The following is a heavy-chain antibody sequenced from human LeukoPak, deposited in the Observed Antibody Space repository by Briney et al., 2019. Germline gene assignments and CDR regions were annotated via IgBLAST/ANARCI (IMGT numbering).Heavy chain of an antibody. D-gene: IGHD2-2*01. V-gene: IGHV4-61*02. Sequence: SQTLSLTCTVSGGSISSGSYYWSWIRQPPGKGLEWIGRIYTSGSTNYNPSLKSRVTISVDTSKNQFSLKLSSVTAADTAVYYCARDSYCSSTSCYDAFDIWGQGTMVTVSS. CDR2: IYTSGST. CDR1: GGSISSGSYY. CDR3: ARDSYCSSTSCYDAFDI. J-gene: IGHJ3*02.